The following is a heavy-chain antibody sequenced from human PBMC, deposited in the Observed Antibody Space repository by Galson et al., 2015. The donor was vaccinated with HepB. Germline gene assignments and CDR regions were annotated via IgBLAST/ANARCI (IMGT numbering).Heavy chain of an antibody. V-gene: IGHV3-30-3*01. D-gene: IGHD6-19*01. Sequence: SLRLSCAASGFGFSDYLMHWVRQAPGKGLEWVALIYFDGSTQYYADSVKGRFTISRDNSKNTLYLQMNSLRPEDTAVYYCARDPNARAVTGFYFKYWGQGSLVTVSS. CDR3: ARDPNARAVTGFYFKY. CDR1: GFGFSDYL. J-gene: IGHJ4*02. CDR2: IYFDGSTQ.